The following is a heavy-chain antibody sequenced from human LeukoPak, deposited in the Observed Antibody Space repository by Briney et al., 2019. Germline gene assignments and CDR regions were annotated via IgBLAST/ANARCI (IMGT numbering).Heavy chain of an antibody. CDR1: GGSISSSSYY. CDR2: IYYSGST. CDR3: ARVGDYDSSGSLLKAFDY. J-gene: IGHJ4*02. D-gene: IGHD3-22*01. Sequence: SETLSLTCTVSGGSISSSSYYWGWIRQPPGKGLEWIGSIYYSGSTYYNPSLKSRVTISVDTSKNQFSLKLSSVTAADTAVYYCARVGDYDSSGSLLKAFDYWGQGTLVTVSS. V-gene: IGHV4-39*01.